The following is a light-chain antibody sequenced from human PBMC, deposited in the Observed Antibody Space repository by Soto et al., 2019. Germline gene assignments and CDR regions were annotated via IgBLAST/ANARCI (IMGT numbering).Light chain of an antibody. J-gene: IGKJ5*01. CDR2: ETT. Sequence: RVITQSPSTVSVSPGERATLSCRASQFVSSNLAWYQQKPGQAPRLLIYETTTRASGVPGRFSGSGSGTDFTLTISRLEPEDFAVYYCQQYGGTPPITFGQGTRLEIK. CDR3: QQYGGTPPIT. V-gene: IGKV3-15*01. CDR1: QFVSSN.